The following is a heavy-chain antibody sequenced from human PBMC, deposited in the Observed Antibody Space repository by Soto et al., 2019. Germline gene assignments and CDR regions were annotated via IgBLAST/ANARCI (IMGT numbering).Heavy chain of an antibody. CDR1: GFTFSSYA. J-gene: IGHJ6*02. D-gene: IGHD3-3*01. V-gene: IGHV3-30-3*01. CDR2: ISYDGSNK. Sequence: GGSLRLSCAASGFTFSSYAMHWVRQAPGKGLEWVAVISYDGSNKYYADSVKGRFTISRDNAKNTLYLQMNSLRAEDTAVYYCARGLRFLEWLSLGLYYYYYGMDVWGQGTTVTVSS. CDR3: ARGLRFLEWLSLGLYYYYYGMDV.